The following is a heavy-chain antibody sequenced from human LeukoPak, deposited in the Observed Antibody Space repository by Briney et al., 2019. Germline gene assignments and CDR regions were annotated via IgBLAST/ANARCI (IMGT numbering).Heavy chain of an antibody. J-gene: IGHJ4*02. D-gene: IGHD2-21*01. Sequence: SGGSLRLSCAASGFTVSSNYMSWVRQAPGKGLEWVSVIYSGGNTYYEDSVKGRFTISRDNSKNTLNLQMNSLRAEDAAVYYCARGYSSDNWGQGTLVTVSS. CDR1: GFTVSSNY. V-gene: IGHV3-66*01. CDR2: IYSGGNT. CDR3: ARGYSSDN.